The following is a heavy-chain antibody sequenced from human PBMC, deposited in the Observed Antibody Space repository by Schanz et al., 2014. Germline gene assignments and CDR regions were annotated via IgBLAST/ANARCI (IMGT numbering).Heavy chain of an antibody. D-gene: IGHD3-10*01. Sequence: VQLVESGGTLVRPGGSLRLSCAASGFTFSTYAMAWVRQAPGKGLEWVSSINTGGDSTYYADSVKGRFTISRDNSRDTVYLQMNSLRAEDTAVYYCAKGRFGELSAFDIWGQGTMVTVSS. J-gene: IGHJ3*02. CDR3: AKGRFGELSAFDI. CDR2: INTGGDST. V-gene: IGHV3-23*04. CDR1: GFTFSTYA.